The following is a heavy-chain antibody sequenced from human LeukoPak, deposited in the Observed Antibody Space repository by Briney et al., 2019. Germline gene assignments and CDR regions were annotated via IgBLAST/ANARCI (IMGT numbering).Heavy chain of an antibody. V-gene: IGHV3-23*01. Sequence: GGSLRLSCEASGFIFGSHAIYWIHQAPGKGLEWVAGIFGSGGSPHYADPVKGRFTISRDNSRNTVYLQINSLRAEDTAVYYCGKTTVGYSSGQKPAWPVDYWGQGTLVTVSS. CDR2: IFGSGGSP. CDR3: GKTTVGYSSGQKPAWPVDY. J-gene: IGHJ4*02. CDR1: GFIFGSHA. D-gene: IGHD5-18*01.